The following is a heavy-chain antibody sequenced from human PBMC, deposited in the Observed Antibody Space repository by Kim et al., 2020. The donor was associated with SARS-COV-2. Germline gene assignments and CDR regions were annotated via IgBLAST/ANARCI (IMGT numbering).Heavy chain of an antibody. D-gene: IGHD6-13*01. J-gene: IGHJ6*02. CDR1: GFTFSSYA. CDR2: ISYDGSNK. Sequence: GGSLRLSCAASGFTFSSYAMHWVRQAPGKGLEWVAVISYDGSNKYYADSVKGRFTISSDNSKNTLYLQMNSLRAENTAVYCCARKGYSCSWKTYYGIDVWGQGTTVTVSS. CDR3: ARKGYSCSWKTYYGIDV. V-gene: IGHV3-30*04.